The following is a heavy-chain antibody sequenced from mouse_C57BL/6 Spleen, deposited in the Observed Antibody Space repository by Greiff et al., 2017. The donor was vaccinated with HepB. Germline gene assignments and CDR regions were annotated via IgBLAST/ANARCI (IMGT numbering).Heavy chain of an antibody. Sequence: VQLQQSGPELVKPGASVKIPCKASGYTFTDYNMDWVKQSHGKSLEWIGDINPNNGGTIYNQKFKGKATLTVDKSSSTAYMELRSLTSEDTAVYYCARATMVKTGPLYYAMDYWGQGTSVTVSS. CDR2: INPNNGGT. J-gene: IGHJ4*01. CDR3: ARATMVKTGPLYYAMDY. V-gene: IGHV1-18*01. D-gene: IGHD2-2*01. CDR1: GYTFTDYN.